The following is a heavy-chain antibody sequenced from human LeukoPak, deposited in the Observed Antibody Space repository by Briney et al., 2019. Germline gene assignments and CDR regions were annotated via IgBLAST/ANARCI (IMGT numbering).Heavy chain of an antibody. CDR1: GYTFTNYD. Sequence: ASVKVSCKASGYTFTNYDLNWVRQASGQGLEWMGWINPDTEITDYAQKFQGRVTMTRDISINTAYMELSGLTSEDTAVYFCATSSGLTTHDAFDIWGQGTKVIVSS. V-gene: IGHV1-8*01. J-gene: IGHJ3*02. D-gene: IGHD3/OR15-3a*01. CDR2: INPDTEIT. CDR3: ATSSGLTTHDAFDI.